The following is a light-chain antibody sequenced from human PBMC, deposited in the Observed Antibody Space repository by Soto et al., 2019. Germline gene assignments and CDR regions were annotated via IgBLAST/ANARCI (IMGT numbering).Light chain of an antibody. Sequence: IQMAQSPSSLSASTGDRVTITCRARQGISRYLAWYQQKPGKAPKLLIYAASTLQSGVPSRVSGSGSGTDFTLTISCLQSEDFATYYCQQYYSYPSITFGQGTRLE. CDR3: QQYYSYPSIT. CDR1: QGISRY. J-gene: IGKJ5*01. CDR2: AAS. V-gene: IGKV1-8*01.